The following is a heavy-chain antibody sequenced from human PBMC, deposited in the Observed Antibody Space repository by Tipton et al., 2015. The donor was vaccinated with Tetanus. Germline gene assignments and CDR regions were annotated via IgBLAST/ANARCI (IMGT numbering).Heavy chain of an antibody. CDR3: TTARFDYSDGSGFQLYFDY. J-gene: IGHJ4*02. CDR1: GFTFSNAW. V-gene: IGHV3-15*01. Sequence: SLRLSCAASGFTFSNAWMSWVRQAPGKGLEWVGRIRSQPDGGTADYAAAVRGRFSISRDDSSGTLYLQMNSLKAEDTAVYYCTTARFDYSDGSGFQLYFDYWGQGTLVPVSS. CDR2: IRSQPDGGTA. D-gene: IGHD3-22*01.